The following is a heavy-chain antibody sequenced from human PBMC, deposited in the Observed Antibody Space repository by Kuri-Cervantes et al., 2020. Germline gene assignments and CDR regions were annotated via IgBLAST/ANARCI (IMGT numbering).Heavy chain of an antibody. D-gene: IGHD2-2*01. Sequence: GSLRLSCTVSGGSVSSGSFYWSWIRQPPGKGLEWSGYIYYSGSTNYNPSLKSRVTISVDTSKNQFSLKLSSVTAADTAVYYCARTIPAAFGYYYDMDVWGKGTTVTVSS. CDR3: ARTIPAAFGYYYDMDV. V-gene: IGHV4-61*01. J-gene: IGHJ6*03. CDR2: IYYSGST. CDR1: GGSVSSGSFY.